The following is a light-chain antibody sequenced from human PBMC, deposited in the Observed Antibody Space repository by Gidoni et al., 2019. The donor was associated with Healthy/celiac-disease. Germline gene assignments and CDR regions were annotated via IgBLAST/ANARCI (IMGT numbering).Light chain of an antibody. CDR2: AAS. CDR3: QQSYSTPPKLT. J-gene: IGKJ4*01. V-gene: IGKV1-39*01. Sequence: IQMTQSPSSLSASVGDRVTITCRASQSISSYLNWYQQKPGKAPKLLIYAASSLQSGVPARFSGSGSGTDFTLTISSLQPEDFATYYCQQSYSTPPKLTFGGGTKVEIK. CDR1: QSISSY.